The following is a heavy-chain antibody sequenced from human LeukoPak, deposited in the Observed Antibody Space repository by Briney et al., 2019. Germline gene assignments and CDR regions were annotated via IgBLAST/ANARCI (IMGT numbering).Heavy chain of an antibody. CDR3: ARDPSHTFDF. V-gene: IGHV3-33*05. CDR1: GFIFTNHG. J-gene: IGHJ3*01. CDR2: LSFDGSNE. Sequence: GGSLRLSCAASGFIFTNHGMHWVRQAPGKGLEWVVCLSFDGSNEYYADSVKGRFTVSRDPSRNTLYLQMNSLSAEDTAVYYCARDPSHTFDFWGQGTMVTVSS.